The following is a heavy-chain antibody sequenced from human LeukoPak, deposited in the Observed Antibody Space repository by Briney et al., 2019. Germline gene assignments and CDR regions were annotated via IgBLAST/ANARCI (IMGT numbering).Heavy chain of an antibody. CDR1: GGTFSSYA. Sequence: ASVKVSCKASGGTFSSYAISWVRQAPGQGLEWMGGIIPIFGTANYAQKFQGRVTMTEDTSTDTAYMELSSLRSEDTAVYYCATATRSHYGDYNLDYWGQGTLVTVSS. J-gene: IGHJ4*02. V-gene: IGHV1-69*06. D-gene: IGHD4-17*01. CDR2: IIPIFGTA. CDR3: ATATRSHYGDYNLDY.